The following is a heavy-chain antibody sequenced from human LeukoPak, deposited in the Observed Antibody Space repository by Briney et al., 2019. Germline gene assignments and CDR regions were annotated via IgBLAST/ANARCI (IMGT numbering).Heavy chain of an antibody. CDR3: ARGSYSSSWYPFDY. Sequence: ASVKVSCKASGGTFSSYAISWVRQAPGQGLEWMGWISAYNGNTNYAQKLQGRVTMTTDTSTSTAYMELRSLRSDDTAVYYCARGSYSSSWYPFDYWGQGTLVTVSS. J-gene: IGHJ4*02. V-gene: IGHV1-18*01. CDR1: GGTFSSYA. CDR2: ISAYNGNT. D-gene: IGHD6-13*01.